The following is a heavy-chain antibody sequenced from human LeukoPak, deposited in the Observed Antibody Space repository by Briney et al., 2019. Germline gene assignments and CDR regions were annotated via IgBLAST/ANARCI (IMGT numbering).Heavy chain of an antibody. Sequence: ASVKVSCKASGYTFTSYDISWVRQATGQGLEWMGWISAYNGNTNYAQKLQGRVTMTTDTSTSTAYMELRSLRSDDTAVYYCARDGNEREVPARLNWFDPWGQGTLVTVSS. CDR2: ISAYNGNT. CDR3: ARDGNEREVPARLNWFDP. V-gene: IGHV1-18*01. CDR1: GYTFTSYD. J-gene: IGHJ5*02. D-gene: IGHD2-2*01.